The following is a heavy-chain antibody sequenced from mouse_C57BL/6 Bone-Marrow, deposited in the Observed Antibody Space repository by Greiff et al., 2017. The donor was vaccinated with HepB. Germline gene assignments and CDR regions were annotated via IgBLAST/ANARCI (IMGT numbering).Heavy chain of an antibody. J-gene: IGHJ2*01. CDR2: IDPENGDT. D-gene: IGHD2-5*01. CDR3: TTDYSNY. CDR1: GFNIKDDY. V-gene: IGHV14-4*01. Sequence: EVKLVESGAEIVRPGASVKLSCTASGFNIKDDYMHWVKQRPEQGLEWIGWIDPENGDTEYASKFQGKATITADTSSNTAYLQLSSLTSEDTAVYYCTTDYSNYWGQGTTLTVSS.